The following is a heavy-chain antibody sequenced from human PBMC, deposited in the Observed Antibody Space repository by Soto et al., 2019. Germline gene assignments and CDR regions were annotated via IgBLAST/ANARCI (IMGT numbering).Heavy chain of an antibody. CDR2: IYYSGST. Sequence: QLQLQESGPGLVKPSETLSLTCTVSGGSISSSSYYWGWIRQPPGKGLEWIGSIYYSGSTYYNPSLQRRVTIDVDTSKIQFSLKLSSVTAADTAVYYCARHTPAISISDHWGQGTLVTVSS. V-gene: IGHV4-39*01. D-gene: IGHD2-15*01. J-gene: IGHJ4*02. CDR3: ARHTPAISISDH. CDR1: GGSISSSSYY.